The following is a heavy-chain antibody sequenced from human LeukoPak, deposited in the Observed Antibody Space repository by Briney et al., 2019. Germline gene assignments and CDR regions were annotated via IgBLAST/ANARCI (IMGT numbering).Heavy chain of an antibody. CDR1: GGSISSSY. D-gene: IGHD2-8*02. CDR3: ARDTGGSPLYSFDY. CDR2: LYSSGST. V-gene: IGHV4-4*07. Sequence: PSETLSLTCTVSGGSISSSYWSWIRQPAGKGLEWIGRLYSSGSTDYNPSLKSRVTMSLDTSKNQFSLNLISVTAADTAVYYCARDTGGSPLYSFDYWGQGTLVTVSS. J-gene: IGHJ4*02.